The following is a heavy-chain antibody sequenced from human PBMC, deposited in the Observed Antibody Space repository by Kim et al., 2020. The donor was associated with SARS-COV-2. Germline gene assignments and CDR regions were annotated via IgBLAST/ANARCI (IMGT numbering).Heavy chain of an antibody. V-gene: IGHV3-21*01. Sequence: YNADSDKGRFTISIDNAMNSLYLQMNSLRAEDSAVYYCARDLIMERSLDFWGQGTLVTVSS. J-gene: IGHJ4*02. D-gene: IGHD3-16*01. CDR3: ARDLIMERSLDF.